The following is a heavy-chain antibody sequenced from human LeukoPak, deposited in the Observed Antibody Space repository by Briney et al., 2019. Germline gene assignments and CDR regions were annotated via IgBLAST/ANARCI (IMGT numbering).Heavy chain of an antibody. D-gene: IGHD3-9*01. V-gene: IGHV1-8*01. CDR3: AREFRDYDILTGYYRAVDY. Sequence: GASVKVSCKASGYTFTSYDINWVRQATGQGLERMGWMNPNSGNTGYAQKFQGRVTMTRNTSISTAYMELSSLRSEDTAVYYCAREFRDYDILTGYYRAVDYWGQGTLVTVSS. CDR2: MNPNSGNT. J-gene: IGHJ4*02. CDR1: GYTFTSYD.